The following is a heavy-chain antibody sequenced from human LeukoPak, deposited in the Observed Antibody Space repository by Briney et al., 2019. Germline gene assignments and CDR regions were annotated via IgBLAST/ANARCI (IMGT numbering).Heavy chain of an antibody. D-gene: IGHD5-12*01. CDR3: ARVMVDIVATIAGYFDY. V-gene: IGHV4-34*01. CDR2: INHSGSA. Sequence: PSETLSLTCAVSGGSFSGYYWTWIRQPPGKGLEWIGEINHSGSANYNPSLKSRVTISLDTSKNQFSLKLSSVTAADTAVYYCARVMVDIVATIAGYFDYWGQGTLVTVSS. J-gene: IGHJ4*02. CDR1: GGSFSGYY.